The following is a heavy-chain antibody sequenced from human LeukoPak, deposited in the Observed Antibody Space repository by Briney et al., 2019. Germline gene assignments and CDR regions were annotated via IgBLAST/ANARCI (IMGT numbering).Heavy chain of an antibody. Sequence: GSLRLSCAASGFTFSSYSMNWVRQAPGKGLEWVSSISSSSSYIYYADSVKGRFTISRDNAKNSLYLQMNSLGAEDTAVYYCARDRSSWPNWFDPWGQGTLVTVSS. D-gene: IGHD6-13*01. J-gene: IGHJ5*02. CDR3: ARDRSSWPNWFDP. CDR1: GFTFSSYS. CDR2: ISSSSSYI. V-gene: IGHV3-21*01.